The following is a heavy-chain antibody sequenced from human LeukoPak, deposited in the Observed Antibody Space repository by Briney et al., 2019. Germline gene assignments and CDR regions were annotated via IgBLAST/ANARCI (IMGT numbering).Heavy chain of an antibody. Sequence: SVKVSCKASGGTFSSYAISWVRQAPGQGLEWMGGIIPIFGTANYAQRFQGRVTITADESTSTAYMELSSLRSEDTAVYYCARELRAHDAFDIWGQGTMVTVSS. CDR1: GGTFSSYA. V-gene: IGHV1-69*01. J-gene: IGHJ3*02. CDR2: IIPIFGTA. CDR3: ARELRAHDAFDI.